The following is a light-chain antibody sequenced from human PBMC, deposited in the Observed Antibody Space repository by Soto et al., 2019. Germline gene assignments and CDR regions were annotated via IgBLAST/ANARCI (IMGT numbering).Light chain of an antibody. J-gene: IGLJ3*02. CDR1: SSDVRDYNF. V-gene: IGLV2-8*01. Sequence: QSALTQPPSASGSPGQSVTISCTGTSSDVRDYNFISWYQQYPGKAPKLMIYDATKRPSGVPDRFSGSSSVNMASLTVSGLQAEDEADYYCSSYTDFNNVLFGGGTKVTVL. CDR2: DAT. CDR3: SSYTDFNNVL.